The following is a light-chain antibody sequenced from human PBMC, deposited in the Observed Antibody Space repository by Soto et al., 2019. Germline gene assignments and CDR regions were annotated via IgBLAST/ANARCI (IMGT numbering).Light chain of an antibody. CDR2: EVS. Sequence: QSALTQPASVSGSPGQSITISCTGTRSDIGAYNYVSWYQQHPGRAPKLMVYEVSDRPSGVSNRFSGSKSGNSASLTISGLQAEDEADYYCTSYTTSSTLSYVFGTGTKLTVL. J-gene: IGLJ1*01. CDR3: TSYTTSSTLSYV. V-gene: IGLV2-14*01. CDR1: RSDIGAYNY.